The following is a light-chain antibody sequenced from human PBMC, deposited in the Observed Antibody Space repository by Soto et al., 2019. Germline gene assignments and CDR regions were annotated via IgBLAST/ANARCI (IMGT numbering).Light chain of an antibody. Sequence: QSVLTQPASVSGSPGQSIIISCTGTSSDVGSFNFVSWYQQHPGKAPKFMIYEVSKRPSGVSNRFSGSKSGNTATLTISGLQAEDEADYYCCSYAGRSTLVFGTGTKVTVL. CDR2: EVS. J-gene: IGLJ1*01. CDR3: CSYAGRSTLV. CDR1: SSDVGSFNF. V-gene: IGLV2-23*02.